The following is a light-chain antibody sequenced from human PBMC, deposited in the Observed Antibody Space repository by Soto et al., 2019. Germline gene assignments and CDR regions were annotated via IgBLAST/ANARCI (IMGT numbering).Light chain of an antibody. J-gene: IGLJ1*01. Sequence: QSALTQPPSVSGSPGQSVAISCTGASSDVGSFNRVSWYQQAPGTAPKLIIYDVNNRPSGVPDHFSGSKSGNTASLTISGLQAEDEADYYCSSYTTSTTYVFGTGTKVTVL. V-gene: IGLV2-18*02. CDR2: DVN. CDR1: SSDVGSFNR. CDR3: SSYTTSTTYV.